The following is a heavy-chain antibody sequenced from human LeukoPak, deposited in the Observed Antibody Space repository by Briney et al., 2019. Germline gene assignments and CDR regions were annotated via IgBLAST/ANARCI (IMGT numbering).Heavy chain of an antibody. Sequence: SVKVSCKASGGTFSSYAISWVRQAPGQGLEWMGGIIPIFGKANYAQKFQGRVTITADESTSTAYMELSSLRSEDTAVYYCARGSEDYYDSSGYSWDYWGQGTLVTVSS. J-gene: IGHJ4*02. CDR2: IIPIFGKA. CDR3: ARGSEDYYDSSGYSWDY. CDR1: GGTFSSYA. D-gene: IGHD3-22*01. V-gene: IGHV1-69*13.